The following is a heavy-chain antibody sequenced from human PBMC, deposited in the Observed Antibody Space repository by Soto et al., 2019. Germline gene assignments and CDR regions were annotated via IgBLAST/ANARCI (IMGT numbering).Heavy chain of an antibody. CDR3: ARVSYMESGAFDY. Sequence: SETLSLTCAVSSGSISSSNWWSWVRQPPGKGLEWIGEIYHSGSTNYNPPLKSRVTISVDKSKNQFSLKLSSVTAADTAVYYCARVSYMESGAFDYWGQGTLVTVSS. CDR2: IYHSGST. J-gene: IGHJ4*02. D-gene: IGHD7-27*01. CDR1: SGSISSSNW. V-gene: IGHV4-4*02.